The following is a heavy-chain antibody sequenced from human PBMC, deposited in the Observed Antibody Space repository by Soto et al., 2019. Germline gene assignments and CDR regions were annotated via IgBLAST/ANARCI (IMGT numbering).Heavy chain of an antibody. CDR1: GFTFSSYG. CDR3: AKGQGSYYYYGMDV. D-gene: IGHD3-10*01. V-gene: IGHV3-30*18. J-gene: IGHJ6*02. CDR2: ISYDGSNK. Sequence: PGGSLRLSCAASGFTFSSYGMHWVRQAPGKGLEWVAVISYDGSNKYYADSVKGRFTISRDNSKNTLYLQMNSLRAEDTAVYYCAKGQGSYYYYGMDVWGQGNTVTVSS.